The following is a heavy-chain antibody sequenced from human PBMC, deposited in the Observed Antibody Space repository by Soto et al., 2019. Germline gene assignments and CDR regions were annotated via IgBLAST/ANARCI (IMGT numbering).Heavy chain of an antibody. Sequence: GGSLRLSCRASGFTFRSYDMHWVRQAPGKGLEWVAVIRNDGTVKNYGDSVNGRFTISRDNSKNTLFLEMSSLRVEDTALYYCASKTIDDFDYWGQGALVTISS. CDR3: ASKTIDDFDY. V-gene: IGHV3-33*01. D-gene: IGHD3-3*01. J-gene: IGHJ4*02. CDR2: IRNDGTVK. CDR1: GFTFRSYD.